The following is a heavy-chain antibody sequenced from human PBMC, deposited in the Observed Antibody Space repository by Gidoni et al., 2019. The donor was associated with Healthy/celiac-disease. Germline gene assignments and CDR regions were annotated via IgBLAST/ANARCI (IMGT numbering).Heavy chain of an antibody. V-gene: IGHV3-23*01. CDR3: AKLLSGTKYYYYYMDV. D-gene: IGHD1-7*01. Sequence: ELQLLESVGGLVQPGGPLRHSCAASGFTFSFYAMSWVRQAPAKGLEWVAVISGSGGSTYYADSVQGRFTSSRDKSKNTLYLQMNSLRAEDTAVYYCAKLLSGTKYYYYYMDVWGKGTTVTVSS. CDR2: ISGSGGST. CDR1: GFTFSFYA. J-gene: IGHJ6*03.